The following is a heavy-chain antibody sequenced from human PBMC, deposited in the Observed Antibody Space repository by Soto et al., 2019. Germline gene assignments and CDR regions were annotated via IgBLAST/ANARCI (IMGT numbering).Heavy chain of an antibody. Sequence: QVQLQESGPGLVKPSGTLSLTCAVSGGSISSSNWWSWVRQPPGKGLEWIAKIYHSGSTNYNPSLKSRVTISVDKSKNQFSLKLSSVTAADTAVYYCARVYMVRGTIIRYFDYWGQGTLVTVSS. J-gene: IGHJ4*02. D-gene: IGHD3-10*01. CDR1: GGSISSSNW. CDR3: ARVYMVRGTIIRYFDY. V-gene: IGHV4-4*02. CDR2: IYHSGST.